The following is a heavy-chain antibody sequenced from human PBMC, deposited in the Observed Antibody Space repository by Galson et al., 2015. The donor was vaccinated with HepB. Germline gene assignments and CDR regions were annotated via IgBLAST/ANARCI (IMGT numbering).Heavy chain of an antibody. Sequence: SLRLSCAVSGFTLGSFWMSWVRQAPGKGLEWVSIIYSGTSTYYADSVRGRFTISRHNFKNTLYLQMNSLRAEDTAVYYCARGPRYYYDSSGPGYLDYWGQGTLVTVSS. CDR2: IYSGTST. CDR3: ARGPRYYYDSSGPGYLDY. D-gene: IGHD3-22*01. J-gene: IGHJ4*02. V-gene: IGHV3-53*01. CDR1: GFTLGSFW.